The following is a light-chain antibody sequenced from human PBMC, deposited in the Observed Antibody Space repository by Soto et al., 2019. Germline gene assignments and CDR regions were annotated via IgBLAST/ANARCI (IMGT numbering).Light chain of an antibody. V-gene: IGKV1-39*01. J-gene: IGKJ5*01. CDR3: QQTYIIPLT. Sequence: DIQMTQSPSSLSASVGDRVTISCRTSESVSSYLNWYQQKPGKAPNLLIFAASNLQSGVPSRFSGSGSGTDFTLTVSSLQPEDFATYFCQQTYIIPLTFGQGTRLEI. CDR1: ESVSSY. CDR2: AAS.